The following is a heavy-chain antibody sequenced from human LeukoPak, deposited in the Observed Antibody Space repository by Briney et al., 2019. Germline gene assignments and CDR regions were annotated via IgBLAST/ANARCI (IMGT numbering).Heavy chain of an antibody. Sequence: PSETLSLTCAVSGGSISSGGYSWSWIRQPPGKGLEWIGYIYHSGSTYYNPSLKSRVTISVDRSKNQFSLKLSSVTAADTAVYYCARGDYDLGAEYFQHWGQGTLVTVSS. CDR2: IYHSGST. CDR3: ARGDYDLGAEYFQH. CDR1: GGSISSGGYS. V-gene: IGHV4-30-2*01. D-gene: IGHD4-17*01. J-gene: IGHJ1*01.